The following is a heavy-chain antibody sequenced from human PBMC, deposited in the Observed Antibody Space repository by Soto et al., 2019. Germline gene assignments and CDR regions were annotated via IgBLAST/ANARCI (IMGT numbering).Heavy chain of an antibody. CDR1: GYPFTIHP. J-gene: IGHJ6*02. CDR3: ASGHCRSTSCRLYYYGMDV. V-gene: IGHV1-3*01. D-gene: IGHD2-2*01. CDR2: INADNGNT. Sequence: AKAPCKTYGYPFTIHPMNSVLQALGQRLEWMRWINADNGNTKYSQKFPGRVTITRDTSASIAYMELSSLRSGDAAGYYCASGHCRSTSCRLYYYGMDVWPQGITETVTS.